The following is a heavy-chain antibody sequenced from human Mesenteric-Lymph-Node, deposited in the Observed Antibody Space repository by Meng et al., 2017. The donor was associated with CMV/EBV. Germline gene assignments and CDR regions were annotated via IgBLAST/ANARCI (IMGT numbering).Heavy chain of an antibody. V-gene: IGHV3-30*02. CDR2: IRYDGTNK. CDR1: GFTFSNYA. CDR3: AKERVSAAVKHGDFDY. D-gene: IGHD2-2*01. Sequence: GESLKISCGASGFTFSNYAMHWVRQAPGKGLEWVAIIRYDGTNKYYADSVKGRFTISRDNSKSTLFLQMNSLRAEDTAVYSCAKERVSAAVKHGDFDYWGQGTLVTVSS. J-gene: IGHJ4*02.